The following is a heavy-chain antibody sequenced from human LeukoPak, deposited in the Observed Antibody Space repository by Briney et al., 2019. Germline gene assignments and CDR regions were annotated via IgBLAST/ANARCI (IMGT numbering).Heavy chain of an antibody. D-gene: IGHD4-17*01. CDR2: MNPNSGNT. J-gene: IGHJ6*03. V-gene: IGHV1-8*01. Sequence: GASVKVSCKASGYTFTSYDINWVRQATGQGLEWMGWMNPNSGNTGYAQKFQGRVTMTRNTSISTAYMELSSLRSEDTAVYYCARDPNTDYGDLLGYYYYYMDVWGKGTTVTVSS. CDR1: GYTFTSYD. CDR3: ARDPNTDYGDLLGYYYYYMDV.